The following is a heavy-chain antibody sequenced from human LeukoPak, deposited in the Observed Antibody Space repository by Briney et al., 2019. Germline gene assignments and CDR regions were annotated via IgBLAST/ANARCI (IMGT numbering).Heavy chain of an antibody. CDR2: IIPIFGTA. V-gene: IGHV1-69*05. CDR3: ASPYYYDSSGYTPYYYYYMDV. J-gene: IGHJ6*03. Sequence: VASVKVSCKASGGTFSSYAISWVRQAPGQGLEWMGGIIPIFGTANYAQKFQGRVTITTDESTSTAYMELSSLRSEDTAVYYCASPYYYDSSGYTPYYYYYMDVWGKGTTVTVSS. CDR1: GGTFSSYA. D-gene: IGHD3-22*01.